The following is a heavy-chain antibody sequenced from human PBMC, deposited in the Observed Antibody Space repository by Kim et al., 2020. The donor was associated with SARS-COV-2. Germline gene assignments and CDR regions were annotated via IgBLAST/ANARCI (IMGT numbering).Heavy chain of an antibody. CDR3: ARDLGAGSSGWYETYYYYYGMDV. D-gene: IGHD6-19*01. CDR1: GYTFTSYG. CDR2: ISAYNGNT. V-gene: IGHV1-18*04. Sequence: ASVKVSCKASGYTFTSYGISWVRQAPGQGLEWMGWISAYNGNTNYAQKLQGRVTMTTDTSTSTAYMELRSLRSDDTAVYYCARDLGAGSSGWYETYYYYYGMDVWGQGTTVTVSS. J-gene: IGHJ6*02.